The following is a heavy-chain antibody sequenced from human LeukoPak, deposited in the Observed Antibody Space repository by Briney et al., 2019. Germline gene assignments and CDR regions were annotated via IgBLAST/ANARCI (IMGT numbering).Heavy chain of an antibody. Sequence: SQTLSLTCTVSGGSISSGGYYLSWIRQHPGKGLEWIGYIYYSGSTYYNPSLKSRVTISVDTSKNQFSLKLSSVTAADTAVYYCARGRGDSSGYFDYWGQGTLVTVSS. CDR1: GGSISSGGYY. CDR2: IYYSGST. J-gene: IGHJ4*02. D-gene: IGHD3-22*01. V-gene: IGHV4-31*03. CDR3: ARGRGDSSGYFDY.